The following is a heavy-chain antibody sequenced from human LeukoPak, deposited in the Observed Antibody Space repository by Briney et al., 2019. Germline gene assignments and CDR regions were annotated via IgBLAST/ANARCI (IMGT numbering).Heavy chain of an antibody. D-gene: IGHD6-19*01. V-gene: IGHV4-61*02. CDR1: GGSISSGSYY. CDR2: IYTSGST. CDR3: ARAVPVTYSSGVSPVHSYYYYYMDV. J-gene: IGHJ6*03. Sequence: SSETLSLTCTVSGGSISSGSYYWSWIRQPAGKGLEWIGRIYTSGSTNYNPSLKSRVTISVDTSKNQFSLKLSSVTAAYTAVYYCARAVPVTYSSGVSPVHSYYYYYMDVWGKGTTVTISS.